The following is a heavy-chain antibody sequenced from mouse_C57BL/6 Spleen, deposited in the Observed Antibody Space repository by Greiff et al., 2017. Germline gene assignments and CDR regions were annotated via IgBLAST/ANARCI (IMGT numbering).Heavy chain of an antibody. Sequence: EVQLQQSGPELVKPGASVKIPCKASGYTFTDYNMDWVKQSHGKSLEWIGDINPNNGGTIYNQKFKGKATLTVDKSSSTAYMELRSLTSEDTAVYYCARWDTTVVACDYWGQGTTLTVSS. J-gene: IGHJ2*01. CDR1: GYTFTDYN. CDR3: ARWDTTVVACDY. CDR2: INPNNGGT. D-gene: IGHD1-1*01. V-gene: IGHV1-18*01.